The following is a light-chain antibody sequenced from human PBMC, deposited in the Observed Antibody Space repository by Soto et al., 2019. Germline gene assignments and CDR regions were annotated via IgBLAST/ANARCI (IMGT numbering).Light chain of an antibody. Sequence: DIQMTQSPSSLSASVGDRVTITCRASQNIGTSLNWYQQKPGKAPTALIYKASTMQGGVPSRFSGSGSGTDFTLTISSLQPEDSATYYCQQSYSTPRLTFGGGTKVEIK. CDR1: QNIGTS. V-gene: IGKV1-39*01. J-gene: IGKJ4*01. CDR2: KAS. CDR3: QQSYSTPRLT.